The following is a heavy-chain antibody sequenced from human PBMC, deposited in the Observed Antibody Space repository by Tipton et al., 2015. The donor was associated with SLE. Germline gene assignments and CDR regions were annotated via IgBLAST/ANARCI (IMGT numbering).Heavy chain of an antibody. J-gene: IGHJ4*02. Sequence: SLRLSCAASGFTFSSYAMSWVRQAPGKGLEWVAFIRYDGSNKYYADSVKGRFTISRDNSKNTLYLQMNSLRAEDTAVYYCAKSLGVRAVGDYWGQGTLVTVSS. CDR2: IRYDGSNK. CDR3: AKSLGVRAVGDY. V-gene: IGHV3-30*02. D-gene: IGHD3-16*01. CDR1: GFTFSSYA.